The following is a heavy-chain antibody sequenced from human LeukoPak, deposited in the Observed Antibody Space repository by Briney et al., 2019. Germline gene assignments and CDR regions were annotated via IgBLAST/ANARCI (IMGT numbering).Heavy chain of an antibody. CDR2: INHSGST. CDR1: GGSFSGYY. J-gene: IGHJ2*01. D-gene: IGHD3-10*01. Sequence: SETLSLTCAVYGGSFSGYYWSWIRQPPGKGLEWIGEINHSGSTNYNPSLKSRVTISVDTSKNQFSLKLSSVTAADTAVYYCARQRKEMVRGVISHWYFDLWGRGTLVTVSS. CDR3: ARQRKEMVRGVISHWYFDL. V-gene: IGHV4-34*01.